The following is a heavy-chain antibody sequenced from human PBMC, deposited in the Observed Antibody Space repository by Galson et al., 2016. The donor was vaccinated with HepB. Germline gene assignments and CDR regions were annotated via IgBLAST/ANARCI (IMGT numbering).Heavy chain of an antibody. CDR3: ARVQFSAGVYWFFDL. CDR2: ITSGGTT. Sequence: SLRLSCAASGFSFSSYAMSWVRQAPGKGLEWVSGITSGGTTYYADSVKGRFTISRDNSKNILYLQMQSLRAEDTAVYYCARVQFSAGVYWFFDLWGRGTLVTVSS. CDR1: GFSFSSYA. D-gene: IGHD2-8*01. J-gene: IGHJ2*01. V-gene: IGHV3-23*01.